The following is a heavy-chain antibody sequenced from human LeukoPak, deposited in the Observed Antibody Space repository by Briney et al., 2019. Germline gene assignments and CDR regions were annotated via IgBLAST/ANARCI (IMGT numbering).Heavy chain of an antibody. D-gene: IGHD1-26*01. CDR1: GFTFSSYG. Sequence: PGGTLRLSCAASGFTFSSYGMSWVRQAPGKGLEWVSGISGSGGSTYYADSVKGRFTISRDNSKNTLYLQMNSLRTEDTAVYYCAKSRIVGATGPDYWGQGTLVTVSS. V-gene: IGHV3-23*01. J-gene: IGHJ4*02. CDR3: AKSRIVGATGPDY. CDR2: ISGSGGST.